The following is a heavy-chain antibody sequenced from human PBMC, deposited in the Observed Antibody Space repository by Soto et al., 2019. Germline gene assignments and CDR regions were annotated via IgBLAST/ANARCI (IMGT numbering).Heavy chain of an antibody. CDR2: IYYSGST. V-gene: IGHV4-31*03. D-gene: IGHD5-12*01. J-gene: IGHJ4*02. CDR3: ARTRGYSGYDSPYFDY. Sequence: QVQLQESGPGLVKPSQTLSLTCTVSGGSISSGGYYWSWIRQHPGKGLEWIGYIYYSGSTYYNPSLKRRVTISVDTSKNQFSLKLGSVTAVDTAVYYCARTRGYSGYDSPYFDYWGQGTLVTVSS. CDR1: GGSISSGGYY.